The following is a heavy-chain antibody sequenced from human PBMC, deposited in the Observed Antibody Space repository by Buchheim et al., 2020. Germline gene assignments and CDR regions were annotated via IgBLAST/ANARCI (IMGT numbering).Heavy chain of an antibody. J-gene: IGHJ5*02. V-gene: IGHV4-61*02. Sequence: QVQLQESGPGLVKPSQTLSLTCTVSGGSISSGSYYWSWIRQPAGKGLEWIGRIYTSGSTNYNPSLKSRVTISVDTSKNQFFLKLSSVTAADTAVYYCARDEGRRSSWYEPWGQGTL. CDR2: IYTSGST. CDR1: GGSISSGSYY. CDR3: ARDEGRRSSWYEP. D-gene: IGHD6-13*01.